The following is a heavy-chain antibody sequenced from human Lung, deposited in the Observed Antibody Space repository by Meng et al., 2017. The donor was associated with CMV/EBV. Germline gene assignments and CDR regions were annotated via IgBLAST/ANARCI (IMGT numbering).Heavy chain of an antibody. D-gene: IGHD3-22*01. J-gene: IGHJ4*02. CDR1: FSRYT. Sequence: FSRYTMHWVRQAPGKGREWVAVISYDGSNKDYADSVKGRFTISRDNSKNTLYLQMNSLRAEDTAVYYCARDVGYYDSSGYYSPIFDYWGQGTLVTVSS. CDR3: ARDVGYYDSSGYYSPIFDY. V-gene: IGHV3-30-3*01. CDR2: ISYDGSNK.